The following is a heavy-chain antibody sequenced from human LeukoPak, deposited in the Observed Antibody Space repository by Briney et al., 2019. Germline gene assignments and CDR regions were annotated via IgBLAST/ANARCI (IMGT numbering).Heavy chain of an antibody. CDR3: TTDQVVRGVTNDY. V-gene: IGHV3-15*01. J-gene: IGHJ4*02. Sequence: GGSLRLSCAASGFTVSTSFMSWVRQAPGRGLEWVGRIKSKTDGGTTDYAAPVKGRFTISRDDSKTTLYLQMNSLQTEDTAVYYCTTDQVVRGVTNDYWGQGTLVTVSS. CDR1: GFTVSTSF. CDR2: IKSKTDGGTT. D-gene: IGHD3-10*01.